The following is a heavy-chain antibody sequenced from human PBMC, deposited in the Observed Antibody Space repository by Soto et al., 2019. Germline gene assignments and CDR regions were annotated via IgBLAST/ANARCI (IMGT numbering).Heavy chain of an antibody. CDR2: ISAYNGDT. D-gene: IGHD3-10*01. CDR3: ARMVRGFNIDYYHYMDV. CDR1: GYTFTSHG. V-gene: IGHV1-18*01. J-gene: IGHJ6*03. Sequence: QVLLVQSGAEVKKPGASVKVSCKASGYTFTSHGISWVRQAPGQGLEWMGWISAYNGDTNYAQKLQGRVTLATDTSTSTAYMEVRSLRSEDTAVYYCARMVRGFNIDYYHYMDVWGKGTTVTVSS.